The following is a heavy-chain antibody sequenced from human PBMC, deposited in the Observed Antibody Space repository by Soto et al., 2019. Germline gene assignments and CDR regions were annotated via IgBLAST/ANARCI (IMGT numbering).Heavy chain of an antibody. CDR3: ARVPPVIVGDYYFDY. Sequence: GPSVKVSCKASGYTFTSYYMHWVRQAPGQGLEWMGIINPSGGSTSYAQKFQGRVTMTRDTSTSTVYMELSSLRSEDTAVYYCARVPPVIVGDYYFDYWGQGTLVTVSS. V-gene: IGHV1-46*01. CDR1: GYTFTSYY. D-gene: IGHD3-22*01. CDR2: INPSGGST. J-gene: IGHJ4*02.